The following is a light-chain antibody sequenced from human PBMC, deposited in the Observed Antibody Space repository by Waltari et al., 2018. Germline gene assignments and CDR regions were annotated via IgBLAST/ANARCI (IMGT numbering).Light chain of an antibody. CDR3: AAWDDSLSGVL. CDR2: RNN. J-gene: IGLJ2*01. V-gene: IGLV1-47*01. Sequence: QSVLPQPPSASGTPGQRVTIPCSGWNPNIGSNYVDWYQHLPGTAPKLLIYRNNHRPSGVPDRFSGSKSGTSASLAISGLRSEDEADYYCAAWDDSLSGVLFGGGTKLTVL. CDR1: NPNIGSNY.